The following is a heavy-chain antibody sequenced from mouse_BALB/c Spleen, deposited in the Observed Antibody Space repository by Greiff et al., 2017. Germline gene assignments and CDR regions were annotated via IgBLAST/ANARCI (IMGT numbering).Heavy chain of an antibody. CDR2: IDPENGNT. CDR3: ARSRGLRQYFDV. D-gene: IGHD2-4*01. V-gene: IGHV14-1*02. CDR1: GFNIKDYY. Sequence: VQLQQSGAELVRPGALVKLSCKASGFNIKDYYMHWVKQRPEQGLEWIGWIDPENGNTIYDPKFQGKASITADTSSNTAYLQLSSLTSEDTAVYYCARSRGLRQYFDVWGAGTTVTVSS. J-gene: IGHJ1*01.